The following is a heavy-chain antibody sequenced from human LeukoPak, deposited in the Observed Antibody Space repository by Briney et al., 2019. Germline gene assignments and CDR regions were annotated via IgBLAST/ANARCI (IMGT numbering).Heavy chain of an antibody. D-gene: IGHD2-15*01. CDR3: AKDRGGIISGYYFDY. V-gene: IGHV3-43*01. J-gene: IGHJ4*02. Sequence: PGGSLRLSCAASGFTFDDYTMHWVRQAPGKGLEWVSLISWDGGSTYYADSAKGRITISRDNSKNSLYLQMNSLRTEDTALYYCAKDRGGIISGYYFDYWGQGTLVTVSS. CDR2: ISWDGGST. CDR1: GFTFDDYT.